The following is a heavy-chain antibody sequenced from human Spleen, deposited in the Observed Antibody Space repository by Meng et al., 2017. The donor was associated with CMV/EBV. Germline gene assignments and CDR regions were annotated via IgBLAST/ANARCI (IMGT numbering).Heavy chain of an antibody. D-gene: IGHD3-22*01. CDR1: TYSISSGSY. CDR2: IYYSGST. J-gene: IGHJ3*02. CDR3: ARAYSYYYDSSGYIILHAFDI. V-gene: IGHV4-38-2*02. Sequence: SETLSLTCTVSTYSISSGSYWGWIRQPPGRGLEWIGYIYYSGSTNYNPSLKSRVTISVDTSKNQFSLKLSSVTAADTAVYYCARAYSYYYDSSGYIILHAFDIWGQGTMVTVSS.